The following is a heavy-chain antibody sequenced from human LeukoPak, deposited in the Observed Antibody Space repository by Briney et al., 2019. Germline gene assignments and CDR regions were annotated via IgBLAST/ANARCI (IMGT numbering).Heavy chain of an antibody. CDR1: GYTFTGYY. V-gene: IGHV1-2*06. D-gene: IGHD2-15*01. CDR3: ASLEATYCSGGSCYSGGFWFDP. J-gene: IGHJ5*02. Sequence: GASVKVSCKASGYTFTGYYTHWVRQAPGQGLEWMGRINPNSGGTNYAQKFQGRVTMTRDTSISTAYMELSRLRSDDTAVYYCASLEATYCSGGSCYSGGFWFDPWGQGTLVTVSS. CDR2: INPNSGGT.